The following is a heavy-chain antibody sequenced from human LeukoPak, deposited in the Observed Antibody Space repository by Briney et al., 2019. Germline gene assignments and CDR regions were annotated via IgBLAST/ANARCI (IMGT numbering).Heavy chain of an antibody. D-gene: IGHD3-9*01. CDR3: ARFNYDILTGYQYYFDY. CDR1: GYTFTGYY. Sequence: GASVKVSCKASGYTFTGYYMHWVRQAPGQGLEWMGWINPNSGGTNYAQKFQGRVTMTRDTSISTAYMELSRLRSDDTAVYYCARFNYDILTGYQYYFDYWGQGTLVTVSS. J-gene: IGHJ4*02. V-gene: IGHV1-2*02. CDR2: INPNSGGT.